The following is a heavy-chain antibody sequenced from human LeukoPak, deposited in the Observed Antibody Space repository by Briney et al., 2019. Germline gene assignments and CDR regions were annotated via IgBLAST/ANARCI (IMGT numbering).Heavy chain of an antibody. J-gene: IGHJ4*02. V-gene: IGHV4-59*01. CDR1: GFTFSSYA. CDR2: IYSSGST. Sequence: PGGSPRLSCAASGFTFSSYAMSWVRQAPGKGLEWIGYIYSSGSTNYNPSLKSRVSISVDTSKNQFSLKLASMTAADTAVYHCARGPTRYYFDYWGQGTLVTVSS. CDR3: ARGPTRYYFDY.